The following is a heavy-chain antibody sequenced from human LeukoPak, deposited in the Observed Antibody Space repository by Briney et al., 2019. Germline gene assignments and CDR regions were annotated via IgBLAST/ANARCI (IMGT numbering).Heavy chain of an antibody. CDR2: INHSGST. Sequence: PSETLSLTCAVYGGSFSGYYWSWIRQPPGKGLEWIGEINHSGSTNYNPSLKSRVTISVDTSKNQFSLKLSSVTAADTAVYYCARIRLAAAFLDVWGKGTTVTISS. CDR3: ARIRLAAAFLDV. V-gene: IGHV4-34*01. J-gene: IGHJ6*04. CDR1: GGSFSGYY. D-gene: IGHD6-13*01.